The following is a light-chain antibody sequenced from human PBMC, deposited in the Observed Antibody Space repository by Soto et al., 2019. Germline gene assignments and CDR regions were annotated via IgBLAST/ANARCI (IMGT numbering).Light chain of an antibody. J-gene: IGLJ2*01. CDR2: EVS. CDR1: SSDVGAYNY. Sequence: QPVLTQPASVSGSPGQSITISCTGTSSDVGAYNYVSWYQQHPGKAPKLMIYEVSNRPSGVSNRFSGSKSGNTASLTISGLQAEDEADYYCNSYTTSSTLNVLFGGGTKVTVL. V-gene: IGLV2-14*01. CDR3: NSYTTSSTLNVL.